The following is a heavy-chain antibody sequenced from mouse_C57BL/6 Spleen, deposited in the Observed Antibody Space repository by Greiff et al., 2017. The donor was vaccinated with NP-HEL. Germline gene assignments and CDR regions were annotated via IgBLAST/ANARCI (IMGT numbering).Heavy chain of an antibody. J-gene: IGHJ4*01. V-gene: IGHV7-3*01. CDR3: ARYHYGSSSYAMDY. Sequence: EVKLMESGGGLVQPGGSLSLSCAASGFTFTDYYMSWVRQPPGKALEWLGFIRNKANGYTTEYSASVKGRFTISRDNSQSILYLQMNALRAEDSATYYCARYHYGSSSYAMDYWGQGTSVTVSS. D-gene: IGHD1-1*01. CDR2: IRNKANGYTT. CDR1: GFTFTDYY.